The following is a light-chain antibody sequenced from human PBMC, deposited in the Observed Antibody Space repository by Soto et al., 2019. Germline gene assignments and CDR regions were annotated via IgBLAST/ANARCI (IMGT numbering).Light chain of an antibody. CDR3: QQYGSSAWT. Sequence: EIVLTQSPGTLSLSPGERATLSCRASQSVSSSYLALYQQKPGQSPSLLIYGSSIMATGIPDSFSVRGSGTELTLPISRMEPEDFAVFYCQQYGSSAWTFGQGTKVDI. CDR2: GSS. J-gene: IGKJ1*01. CDR1: QSVSSSY. V-gene: IGKV3-20*01.